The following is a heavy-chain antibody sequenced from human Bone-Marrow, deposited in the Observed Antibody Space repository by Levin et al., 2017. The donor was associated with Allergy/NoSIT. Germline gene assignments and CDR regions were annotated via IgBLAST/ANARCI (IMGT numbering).Heavy chain of an antibody. V-gene: IGHV3-15*01. CDR1: GFTFSNAW. D-gene: IGHD5-18*01. J-gene: IGHJ3*02. CDR3: TTEGYTYGYHGFDI. CDR2: IKSKTNGGTT. Sequence: GGSLRLSCEASGFTFSNAWMSWVRQAPGKGLEWVGRIKSKTNGGTTAYAAPVRGSFSISRDDSENTLFLQMNSLKTEDTAVYYCTTEGYTYGYHGFDIWGQGTMVTVSS.